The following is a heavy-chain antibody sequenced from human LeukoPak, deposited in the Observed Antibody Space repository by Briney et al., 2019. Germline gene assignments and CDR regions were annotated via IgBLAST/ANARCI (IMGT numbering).Heavy chain of an antibody. J-gene: IGHJ4*02. V-gene: IGHV3-53*01. CDR1: GFTVSRYY. Sequence: GGSLRLSCAASGFTVSRYYMSWVRQAPGKGLEWVSVIYSGGTTYYADSVRGRFTISRDNSKNTLYLQMNSLRGDDTAVYYCARDRYWGQGTLVTVSS. CDR2: IYSGGTT. CDR3: ARDRY.